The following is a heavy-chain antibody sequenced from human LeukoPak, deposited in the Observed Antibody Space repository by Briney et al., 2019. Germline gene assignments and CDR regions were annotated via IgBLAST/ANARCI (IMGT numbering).Heavy chain of an antibody. V-gene: IGHV4-59*12. J-gene: IGHJ4*02. CDR1: GGSISSYY. D-gene: IGHD6-13*01. CDR3: ASSEPGIAAAPPAGYDY. Sequence: SETLSLTCTVSGGSISSYYCTWIRQPPGKGLEWIGYILYSGSTNNNPSLKSRVTISVDTSKNQCSLKLSSVTAADTAVYYCASSEPGIAAAPPAGYDYWGQGTLVTVSS. CDR2: ILYSGST.